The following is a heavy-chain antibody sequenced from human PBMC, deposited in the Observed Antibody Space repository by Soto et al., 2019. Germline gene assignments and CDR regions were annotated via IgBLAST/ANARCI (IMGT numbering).Heavy chain of an antibody. J-gene: IGHJ4*02. CDR3: AKPLVFGDYGGDY. V-gene: IGHV3-23*01. CDR2: ISGSGGST. Sequence: EVQLLESGGGLVQPGGSLRLSCAASGFTFSSYAMSWVRKAPGKGLEWVSAISGSGGSTYYADSVKGRFPISRDNSKNPLYLQMNSLRAEDTAVYYCAKPLVFGDYGGDYWGQGTLVTVSS. CDR1: GFTFSSYA. D-gene: IGHD4-17*01.